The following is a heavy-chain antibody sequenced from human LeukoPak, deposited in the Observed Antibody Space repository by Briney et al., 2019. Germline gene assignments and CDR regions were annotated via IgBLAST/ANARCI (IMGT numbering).Heavy chain of an antibody. D-gene: IGHD6-13*01. CDR1: GYTFTDYY. CDR2: INPNSGGT. Sequence: ASVKVSCKASGYTFTDYYMHWVRQAPGQGLEWMGWINPNSGGTNYAQKFQGRVTMTRDTSISTAYMELSRLRSDHTAVYYCATDFIAAAGTPWFDPWGQGTLVTVSS. J-gene: IGHJ5*02. V-gene: IGHV1-2*02. CDR3: ATDFIAAAGTPWFDP.